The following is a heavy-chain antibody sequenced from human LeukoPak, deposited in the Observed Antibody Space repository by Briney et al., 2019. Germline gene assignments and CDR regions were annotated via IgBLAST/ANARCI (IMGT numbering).Heavy chain of an antibody. Sequence: GRTLRLSCAASGFTPSSYEMNWVRQAAGKELEWVSYISKSGSTIYYADSVKGRFTISRDNAKNSLSLQMNSLRAEDTAVYYCASLSDVWGQGTTVTVSS. CDR1: GFTPSSYE. J-gene: IGHJ6*02. CDR2: ISKSGSTI. D-gene: IGHD2/OR15-2a*01. V-gene: IGHV3-48*03. CDR3: ASLSDV.